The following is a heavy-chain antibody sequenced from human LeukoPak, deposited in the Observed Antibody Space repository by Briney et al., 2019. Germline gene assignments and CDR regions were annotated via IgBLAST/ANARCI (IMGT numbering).Heavy chain of an antibody. V-gene: IGHV3-23*01. CDR3: AKRRYCDDINCRDFDC. Sequence: PGGSLRLSCAASGFTFNSYAMSWVRQAPGQGLEWVSAVSADGDYTYYADSVKGRLSISRDNSKNTLYLRMNSLRVGDTAVYYCAKRRYCDDINCRDFDCWGQGTLVTVSS. CDR2: VSADGDYT. J-gene: IGHJ4*02. CDR1: GFTFNSYA. D-gene: IGHD2-15*01.